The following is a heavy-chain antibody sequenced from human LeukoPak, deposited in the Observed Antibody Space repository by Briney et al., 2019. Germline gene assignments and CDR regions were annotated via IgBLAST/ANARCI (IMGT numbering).Heavy chain of an antibody. CDR3: ARRVRRGDNWFDP. V-gene: IGHV1-2*02. J-gene: IGHJ5*02. CDR1: GYTFTGYH. D-gene: IGHD3-10*01. Sequence: ASVKVSCKASGYTFTGYHIHWVRQAPGQGLEWMGWINPNSGDTNYAQKFQGRVTMTRDTSISTAYMELSRLRSDDTAVYYCARRVRRGDNWFDPWGQGTLVTVSS. CDR2: INPNSGDT.